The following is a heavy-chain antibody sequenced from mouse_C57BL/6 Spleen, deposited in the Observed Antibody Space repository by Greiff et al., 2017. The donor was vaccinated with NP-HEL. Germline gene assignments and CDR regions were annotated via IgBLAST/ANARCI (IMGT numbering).Heavy chain of an antibody. CDR3: ARGGITTVVGYYAMDY. D-gene: IGHD1-1*01. CDR1: GYTFTSYW. J-gene: IGHJ4*01. V-gene: IGHV1-52*01. CDR2: IDPSDSET. Sequence: VQLQQPGAELVRPGSSVKLSCKASGYTFTSYWMHWVKQRPIQGLEWIGNIDPSDSETHYNQKFKDKATLTVDKSSSTAYMQLSSLTSEDSAVYYCARGGITTVVGYYAMDYWGQGTSVTVSS.